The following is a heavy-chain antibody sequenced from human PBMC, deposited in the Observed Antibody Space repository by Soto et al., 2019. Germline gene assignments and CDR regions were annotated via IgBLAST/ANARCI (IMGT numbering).Heavy chain of an antibody. Sequence: SETLSLTCTVSGDSISSYYWSWIRQPPGKGLEWIGYIYYSGSTNYNPSLKSRVTISVDTSKNQFSLKLSSVTAADTAVYCCALNVDKPGWFDPWGQGTLVTVSS. CDR2: IYYSGST. J-gene: IGHJ5*02. CDR1: GDSISSYY. CDR3: ALNVDKPGWFDP. D-gene: IGHD5-12*01. V-gene: IGHV4-59*01.